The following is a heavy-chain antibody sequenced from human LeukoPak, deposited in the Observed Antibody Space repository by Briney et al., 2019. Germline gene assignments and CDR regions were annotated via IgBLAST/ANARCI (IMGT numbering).Heavy chain of an antibody. V-gene: IGHV4-39*01. CDR1: GGSISSSSYY. Sequence: SETLSLTCTVSGGSISSSSYYWGWIRQPSGKGLEWIGSIYYSGSTYYNPSLKSRVTISVDTSKNQFSLKLSSVTAADTAVYYCARHGLAEGSTNFDYWGQGTLVTVSS. CDR3: ARHGLAEGSTNFDY. CDR2: IYYSGST. D-gene: IGHD2-15*01. J-gene: IGHJ4*02.